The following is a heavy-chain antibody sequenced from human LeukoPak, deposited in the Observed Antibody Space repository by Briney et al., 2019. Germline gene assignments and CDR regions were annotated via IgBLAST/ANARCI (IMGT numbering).Heavy chain of an antibody. CDR1: GGSISSYY. V-gene: IGHV4-59*01. D-gene: IGHD6-13*01. J-gene: IGHJ4*02. CDR2: IYYSGST. CDR3: ARVRRDSSSWLLDY. Sequence: SETLSLTCTVSGGSISSYYWSWIRQPPGKGLEWIGYIYYSGSTNYNPSLKSRVTISVDTPKNQFSLKLSSVTAADTAVYYCARVRRDSSSWLLDYWGQGTLVTVSS.